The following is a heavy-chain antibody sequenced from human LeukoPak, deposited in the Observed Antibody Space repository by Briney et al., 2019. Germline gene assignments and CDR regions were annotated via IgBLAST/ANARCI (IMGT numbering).Heavy chain of an antibody. J-gene: IGHJ4*02. V-gene: IGHV1-18*01. CDR1: GYTFTSYG. Sequence: ASVKVSCKASGYTFTSYGISWVRQAPGQGLEWMGWISAYNGNTNYAQKLQGRVTMITDTSTSTAYMELRSLRSDDTAVYYCASQAAAGWVPLTYFDYWGQGTLVTVSS. D-gene: IGHD6-13*01. CDR3: ASQAAAGWVPLTYFDY. CDR2: ISAYNGNT.